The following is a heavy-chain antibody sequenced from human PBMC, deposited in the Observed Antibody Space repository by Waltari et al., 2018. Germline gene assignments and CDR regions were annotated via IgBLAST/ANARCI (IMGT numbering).Heavy chain of an antibody. CDR1: GGSISSHY. V-gene: IGHV4-59*11. D-gene: IGHD6-19*01. CDR2: IYYSGST. CDR3: ARADSSGWGY. J-gene: IGHJ4*02. Sequence: QVQLQESGPGLVKPSETLSLTCTVSGGSISSHYWSWIRQPPGKGLEWIGYIYYSGSTNDNPSLKGRVTISVDTSKNQFSLKLSSVTTADTAVYYCARADSSGWGYWGQGTLVTVSS.